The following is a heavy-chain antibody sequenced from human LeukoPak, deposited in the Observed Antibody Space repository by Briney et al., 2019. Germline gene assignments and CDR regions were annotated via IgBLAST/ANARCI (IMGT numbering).Heavy chain of an antibody. D-gene: IGHD2-8*01. CDR3: ARDCTNGVCPVSYYGMDV. J-gene: IGHJ6*02. CDR2: IIPIFGTA. CDR1: GGTFSSYA. Sequence: SVKVSCKASGGTFSSYAISWVRQAPGQGLEWMGGIIPIFGTANYAQKFQGRVTITADESTSTAYMELSSLRSEDTAVYYCARDCTNGVCPVSYYGMDVWGQGTTVTVSS. V-gene: IGHV1-69*13.